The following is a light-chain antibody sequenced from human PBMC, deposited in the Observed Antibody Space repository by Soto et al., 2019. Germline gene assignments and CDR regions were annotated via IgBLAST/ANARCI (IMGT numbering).Light chain of an antibody. J-gene: IGKJ3*01. CDR1: QTVSSN. CDR3: QQYNDWPPFT. Sequence: EIVMTQSPATLSVSPGERATLSCRASQTVSSNLAWYQQKPGQAPRLLIYGASTRAPGIPARFSGSGSGTEFTLTISSLQSEDFAVYYCQQYNDWPPFTIGPGTRVDFK. CDR2: GAS. V-gene: IGKV3-15*01.